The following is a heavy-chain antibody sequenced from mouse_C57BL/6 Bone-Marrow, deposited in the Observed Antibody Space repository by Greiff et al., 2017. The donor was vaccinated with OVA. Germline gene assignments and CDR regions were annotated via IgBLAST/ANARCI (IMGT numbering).Heavy chain of an antibody. Sequence: VQVVESGPGLVQPSQSLSITCTVSGFSLTSYGVHWVRQSPGKGLEWLGVIWRGGSTDYNAAFMSRLSITKDNSKSQVFFKMNSLQADDTAIYYCAKDGYYLYYYAMDYWGQGTSVTVSS. J-gene: IGHJ4*01. CDR1: GFSLTSYG. CDR3: AKDGYYLYYYAMDY. D-gene: IGHD2-3*01. CDR2: IWRGGST. V-gene: IGHV2-5*01.